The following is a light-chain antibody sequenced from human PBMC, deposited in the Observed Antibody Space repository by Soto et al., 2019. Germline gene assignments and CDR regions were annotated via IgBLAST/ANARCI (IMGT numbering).Light chain of an antibody. CDR3: QQRSSWPLLT. Sequence: EIVLTQSPATLSLSPGARATLSCRASQSVSNYLAWFQQKPGQPPRLLIYDASNRTTGTEARFSGSGSGADFTLTISSLEPEDFAVYYCQQRSSWPLLTFGGGTKVEI. J-gene: IGKJ4*01. CDR2: DAS. CDR1: QSVSNY. V-gene: IGKV3-11*01.